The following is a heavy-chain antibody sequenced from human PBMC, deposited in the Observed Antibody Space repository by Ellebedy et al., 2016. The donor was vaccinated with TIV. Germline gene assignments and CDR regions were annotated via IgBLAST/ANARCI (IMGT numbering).Heavy chain of an antibody. CDR1: GHTFINYW. V-gene: IGHV5-51*01. CDR3: ARHVGDGSHFDY. D-gene: IGHD5-24*01. Sequence: PGGSLRLSCTGSGHTFINYWIGWVRQMPGKGFEWMWIISPADSDTRYSPSFQGQVTISVDKSINTASLQWSSLKASDSAMYYCARHVGDGSHFDYWGQGTLVTVSS. J-gene: IGHJ4*02. CDR2: ISPADSDT.